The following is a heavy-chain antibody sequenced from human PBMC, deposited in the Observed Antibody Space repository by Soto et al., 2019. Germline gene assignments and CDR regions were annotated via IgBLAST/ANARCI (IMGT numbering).Heavy chain of an antibody. V-gene: IGHV4-30-2*01. CDR1: GGSISSGGYS. CDR3: ARVPDY. CDR2: MYHSGST. J-gene: IGHJ4*02. Sequence: QLQLQESGSGLVKPSQTLSLTCAVSGGSISSGGYSWSWIRQPPGKGLEWIGYMYHSGSTYYNPSPKGRVPISKDKSQDQFPLKLSSVTAADTAVYYCARVPDYWGQGILVTVSS. D-gene: IGHD2-2*01.